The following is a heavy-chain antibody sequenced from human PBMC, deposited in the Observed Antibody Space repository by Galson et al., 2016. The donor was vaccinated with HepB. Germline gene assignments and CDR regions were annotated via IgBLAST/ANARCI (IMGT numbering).Heavy chain of an antibody. CDR3: ARDGYNYFWGSFRSNWFDP. J-gene: IGHJ5*02. D-gene: IGHD3-16*02. V-gene: IGHV4-4*02. CDR1: GGSISSSNW. CDR2: IYHSGST. Sequence: VSGGSISSSNWWIWVRQPPGKGLEWIGEIYHSGSTNYNPSLKSRVTISVDKSNNQFSLKLNSVTAADTAVYYCARDGYNYFWGSFRSNWFDPWGQGTLVTVSS.